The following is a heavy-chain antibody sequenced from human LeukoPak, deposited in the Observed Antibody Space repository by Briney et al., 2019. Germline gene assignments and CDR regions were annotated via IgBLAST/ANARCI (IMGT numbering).Heavy chain of an antibody. CDR1: GFTFSSYW. J-gene: IGHJ4*02. D-gene: IGHD6-19*01. CDR2: IKQDGSEK. CDR3: ARQVWSGWSREFDY. V-gene: IGHV3-7*03. Sequence: HPGGSLRLSCAASGFTFSSYWMSWVRQAPGKGLEWVANIKQDGSEKYYVDSVKGRFTISRDNAKNSLYLQMNSLRAEDTAVYYCARQVWSGWSREFDYWGQGTLVTVSS.